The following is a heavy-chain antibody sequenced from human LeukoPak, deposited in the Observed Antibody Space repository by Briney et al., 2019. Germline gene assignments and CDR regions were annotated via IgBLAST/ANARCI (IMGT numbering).Heavy chain of an antibody. J-gene: IGHJ4*02. CDR1: GGSFSGYY. V-gene: IGHV4-34*01. Sequence: SETLSLTCAVYGGSFSGYYWSWIRQPPGKGLEWIGSIYYSGSTYYNPSLKSRVTISADTSKNQFSLKLSSVTAADTAVYYCARHSSEYYFDYWGQGTLVTVSS. CDR2: IYYSGST. D-gene: IGHD3-22*01. CDR3: ARHSSEYYFDY.